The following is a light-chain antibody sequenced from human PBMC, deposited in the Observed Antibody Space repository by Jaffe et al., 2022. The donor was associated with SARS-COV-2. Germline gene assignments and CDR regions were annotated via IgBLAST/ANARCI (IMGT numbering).Light chain of an antibody. CDR3: QQHNNLPPYT. V-gene: IGKV1-33*01. Sequence: DIQMTQSPSSLSASVGDRVTITCQASQDISNFLNWYQQKPGKAPKLLIYHASNLETGVPSRFSGSGSATHFTLTISSLQPEDIATYYCQQHNNLPPYTFGQGTKLEIK. CDR1: QDISNF. J-gene: IGKJ2*01. CDR2: HAS.